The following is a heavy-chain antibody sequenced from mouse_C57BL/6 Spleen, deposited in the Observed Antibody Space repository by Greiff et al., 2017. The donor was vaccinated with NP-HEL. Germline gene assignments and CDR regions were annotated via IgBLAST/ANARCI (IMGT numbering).Heavy chain of an antibody. CDR2: INPNNGGT. CDR1: GYTFTDYY. Sequence: EVQLQQSGPELVKPGASVKISCKASGYTFTDYYMNWVKQSHGKSLEWIGDINPNNGGTSYNQKFKGKATLTVDKSSSTAYMELRSLTSEDSAVYYCERRVITTVGDDWGQGTTLTVSS. V-gene: IGHV1-26*01. CDR3: ERRVITTVGDD. J-gene: IGHJ2*01. D-gene: IGHD1-1*01.